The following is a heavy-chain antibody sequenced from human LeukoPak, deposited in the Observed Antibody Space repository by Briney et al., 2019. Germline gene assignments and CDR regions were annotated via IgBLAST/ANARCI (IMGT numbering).Heavy chain of an antibody. CDR3: ARLPDVSGWLFDY. J-gene: IGHJ4*02. CDR1: DDSISRDF. D-gene: IGHD6-19*01. CDR2: IRYSGRT. V-gene: IGHV4-59*01. Sequence: PSETLSLTCTASDDSISRDFWTWIRQPPGKGLEWIGYIRYSGRTEYNPSLKSRVTISIQTSKNQFSLKLTSVTAADTAIYYCARLPDVSGWLFDYWVQGILVTVSS.